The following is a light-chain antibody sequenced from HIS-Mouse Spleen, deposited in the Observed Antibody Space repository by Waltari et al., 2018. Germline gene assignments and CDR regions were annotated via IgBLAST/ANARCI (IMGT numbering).Light chain of an antibody. J-gene: IGLJ3*02. Sequence: QSALTQPRSVSGSPGQSVTISCPGTSSDVGGYHYVSWYQQHPGKAPKLMLYEVSTRPAGVPYLSSGSKSGNTASLTISGLQAEDEADYYCCSYAGSYTNWVFGGVTKLTVL. CDR2: EVS. CDR3: CSYAGSYTNWV. V-gene: IGLV2-11*01. CDR1: SSDVGGYHY.